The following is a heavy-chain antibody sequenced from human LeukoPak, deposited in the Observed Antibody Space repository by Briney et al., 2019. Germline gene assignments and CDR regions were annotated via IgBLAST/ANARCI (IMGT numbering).Heavy chain of an antibody. V-gene: IGHV1-2*02. CDR1: GYTLTGYY. CDR3: ARDRGIAAAGNWFDP. CDR2: INPNSGGT. J-gene: IGHJ5*02. Sequence: ASVKVSCKASGYTLTGYYMHWVRPAPGQGLEWMGWINPNSGGTNYAQKFQGRVTMTRDTSISTAYMELSRLRSDDTAVYYCARDRGIAAAGNWFDPWGQGTLVTVSS. D-gene: IGHD6-13*01.